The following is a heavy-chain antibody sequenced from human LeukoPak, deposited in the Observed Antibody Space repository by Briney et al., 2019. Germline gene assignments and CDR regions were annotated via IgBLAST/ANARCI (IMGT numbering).Heavy chain of an antibody. D-gene: IGHD3-3*01. V-gene: IGHV3-48*03. CDR3: ARGDDFWSGYHIHYFDY. Sequence: GGSLRLSCAASGFTFSSYEMNWVRQAPGKGLEWVSYISISGSTIYYADSVKGRFTISRDNAKNSLYMQMNSLRAEDTAVYYCARGDDFWSGYHIHYFDYWGQGTLVTASS. CDR2: ISISGSTI. CDR1: GFTFSSYE. J-gene: IGHJ4*02.